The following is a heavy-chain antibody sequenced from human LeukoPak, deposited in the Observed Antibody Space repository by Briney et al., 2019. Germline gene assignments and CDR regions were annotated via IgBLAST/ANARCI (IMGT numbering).Heavy chain of an antibody. CDR2: IWYDGSNK. D-gene: IGHD3-10*01. Sequence: GGSLRLSCAASGLTFSSYGMHWVRQAPGKGLEWVAVIWYDGSNKYYADSVKGRFTISRDNSKNTLYLQMNSLRAEDTAVYYCARGTTFRELSLLDVWGKGTTVTVSS. CDR3: ARGTTFRELSLLDV. J-gene: IGHJ6*04. CDR1: GLTFSSYG. V-gene: IGHV3-33*01.